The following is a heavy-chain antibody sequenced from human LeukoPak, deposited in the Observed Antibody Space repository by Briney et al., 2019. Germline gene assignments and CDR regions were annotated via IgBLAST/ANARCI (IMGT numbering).Heavy chain of an antibody. CDR3: ARGDRQAKYYYDSSGYYYGFDY. CDR1: GGSFSGYY. V-gene: IGHV4-34*01. D-gene: IGHD3-22*01. Sequence: PSETLSLTCAVYGGSFSGYYWSWIRLPPGKGLEWIGEINHSGSTNYNPSLKSRVTISVDTSKNQFSLKLSSVTAADTAVYYCARGDRQAKYYYDSSGYYYGFDYWGQGTLVTVSS. J-gene: IGHJ4*02. CDR2: INHSGST.